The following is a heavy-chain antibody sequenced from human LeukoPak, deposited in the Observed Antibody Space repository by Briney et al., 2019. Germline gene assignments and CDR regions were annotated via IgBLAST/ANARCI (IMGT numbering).Heavy chain of an antibody. Sequence: GGSLRLSCAASGFTFGSYCMHWVRQAPGKGLEWVAVISYDGSNKYYADSVKGRFTISRDNSKNTLYLQMNSLRAEDTAVYYCAKDKVSGYTLTHYYYYGMDVWGQGTTVTVSS. J-gene: IGHJ6*02. V-gene: IGHV3-30*18. CDR3: AKDKVSGYTLTHYYYYGMDV. CDR1: GFTFGSYC. D-gene: IGHD5-12*01. CDR2: ISYDGSNK.